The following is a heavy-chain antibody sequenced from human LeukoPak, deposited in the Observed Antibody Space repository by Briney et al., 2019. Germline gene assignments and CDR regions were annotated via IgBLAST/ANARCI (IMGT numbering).Heavy chain of an antibody. Sequence: SSETLSLTCTVSGGSISSYYWSWIRQPPGKGLEWIGYIYYSGSTNYNPSLKSRVTISVDTSKNQFSLKLSSVTAADTAVYYCARDLAVAGTGGWFDPWGQGTLSPSPQ. CDR3: ARDLAVAGTGGWFDP. V-gene: IGHV4-59*01. J-gene: IGHJ5*02. CDR1: GGSISSYY. CDR2: IYYSGST. D-gene: IGHD6-19*01.